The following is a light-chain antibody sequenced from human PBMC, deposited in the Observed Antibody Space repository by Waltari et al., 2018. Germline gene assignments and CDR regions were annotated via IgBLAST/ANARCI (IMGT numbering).Light chain of an antibody. CDR3: QQYNTWPYT. CDR2: GAS. CDR1: QSVSSN. J-gene: IGKJ2*01. Sequence: ETVMTQSPATLSVSPGERATLSCRASQSVSSNLAWYQQKPGQAPRLLIYGASTRATGIPARFSGSGSVTEFTLTISSLQSEDFAVYYCQQYNTWPYTFGQGTKLEI. V-gene: IGKV3-15*01.